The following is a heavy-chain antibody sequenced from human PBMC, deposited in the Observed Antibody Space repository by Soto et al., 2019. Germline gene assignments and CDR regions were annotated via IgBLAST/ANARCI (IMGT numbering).Heavy chain of an antibody. J-gene: IGHJ5*02. Sequence: LSLTCTVSGGSISSGDSYWSWIRQPPGKGLEWIGYIYYSGSTYYNPSLKSRVTISVDTSKNQFSLKLSSVTAADTAVYYCAREIHDYGDYAGWFDPWGQGTLVTVSS. CDR2: IYYSGST. CDR1: GGSISSGDSY. D-gene: IGHD4-17*01. V-gene: IGHV4-30-4*01. CDR3: AREIHDYGDYAGWFDP.